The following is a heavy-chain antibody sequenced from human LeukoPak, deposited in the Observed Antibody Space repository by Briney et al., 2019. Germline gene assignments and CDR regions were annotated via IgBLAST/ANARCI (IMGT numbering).Heavy chain of an antibody. CDR2: INHSGST. V-gene: IGHV4-34*01. CDR1: GGSFSGYY. CDR3: ARGVYDYVWGSYQKPHFDY. Sequence: PSETLSLTCAVYGGSFSGYYWSWIRQPPGKGLEWIGEINHSGSTNYNPSLKSRVTISVDTSKNQFSLKLSSVTAADTAVYYCARGVYDYVWGSYQKPHFDYWGQGTLVTVSS. J-gene: IGHJ4*02. D-gene: IGHD3-16*02.